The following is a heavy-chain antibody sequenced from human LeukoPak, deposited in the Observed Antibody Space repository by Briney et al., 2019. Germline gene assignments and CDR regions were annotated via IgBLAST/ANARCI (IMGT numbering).Heavy chain of an antibody. D-gene: IGHD3-10*01. Sequence: SETLSLTCTVSGASINTTNFYWAWIRQPPRKGLESIGNIHYTGRTYSNASLNSRVTISVDTSKNQFSLKLTSVSAAGTAVYYCARQGSMTRGGYWLDPWGRGTLVIVSS. V-gene: IGHV4-39*01. CDR2: IHYTGRT. CDR1: GASINTTNFY. CDR3: ARQGSMTRGGYWLDP. J-gene: IGHJ5*02.